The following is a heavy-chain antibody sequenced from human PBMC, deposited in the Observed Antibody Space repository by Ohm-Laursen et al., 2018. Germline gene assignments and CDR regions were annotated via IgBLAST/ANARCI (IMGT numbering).Heavy chain of an antibody. CDR3: TKVEGYAGAH. D-gene: IGHD3-16*01. CDR1: GFTFDDYA. J-gene: IGHJ4*02. V-gene: IGHV3-9*01. CDR2: ISWNSGSI. Sequence: SLRLSCAASGFTFDDYAMHWVRQAPGKGLEWVSGISWNSGSIGYADSVKGRFTISRDNAKNSLYLQMNSLRAEDTALYYCTKVEGYAGAHWGQGTLVTVSS.